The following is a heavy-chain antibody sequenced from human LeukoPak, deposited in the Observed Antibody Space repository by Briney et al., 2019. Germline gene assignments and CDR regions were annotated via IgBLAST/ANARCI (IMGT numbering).Heavy chain of an antibody. Sequence: GGSLRLSCAASRFTFTDYWMSWVRQAPGKGLEWVANIKQDGSEKYYVDSVKGRFTISRDNAKNSLYLQMNSLRAEDTAVYYCARDFSEGGLDYWGQGTLVTVSS. CDR2: IKQDGSEK. CDR3: ARDFSEGGLDY. D-gene: IGHD3-16*01. CDR1: RFTFTDYW. V-gene: IGHV3-7*01. J-gene: IGHJ4*02.